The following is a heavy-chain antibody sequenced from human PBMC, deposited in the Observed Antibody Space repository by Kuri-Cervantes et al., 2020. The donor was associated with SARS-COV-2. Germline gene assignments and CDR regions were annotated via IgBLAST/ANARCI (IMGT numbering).Heavy chain of an antibody. D-gene: IGHD6-19*01. CDR2: ISYDGSNK. V-gene: IGHV3-30-3*01. J-gene: IGHJ4*02. CDR1: GFTFSSYA. CDR3: ATELTYSSGWYGVWDY. Sequence: GGSLRLSCAASGFTFSSYAMHWVRQAPGKGLEWVAVISYDGSNKYYADSVKGRFTISRDNSKNTLYLQVNSLRAEDTAVYYCATELTYSSGWYGVWDYWGQGTLVTVSS.